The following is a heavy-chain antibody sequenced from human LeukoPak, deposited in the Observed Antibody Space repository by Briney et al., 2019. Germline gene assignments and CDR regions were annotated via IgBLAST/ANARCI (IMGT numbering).Heavy chain of an antibody. J-gene: IGHJ4*02. CDR1: GFTVSSNY. Sequence: PGGSLRLSCAASGFTVSSNYMSWVRQAPGKGLEWVSVIYSGGSTYYADSVKGRFTISRDNSKNTLYLQMNSLRAEDTAVYYCAMEGGYDLYYFDYWGQGTLVTVSS. D-gene: IGHD5-12*01. V-gene: IGHV3-66*01. CDR2: IYSGGST. CDR3: AMEGGYDLYYFDY.